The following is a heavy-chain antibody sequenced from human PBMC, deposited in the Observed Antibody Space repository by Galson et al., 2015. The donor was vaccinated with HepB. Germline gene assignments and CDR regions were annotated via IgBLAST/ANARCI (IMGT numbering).Heavy chain of an antibody. CDR2: ITPSGDNT. D-gene: IGHD6-19*01. CDR1: GFTFRNYA. J-gene: IGHJ4*02. Sequence: SLRLSCAASGFTFRNYAMSWVRQAPGKGLEWVSAITPSGDNTYSADSVKGRFTISRDNSKNTLFLQKTGLTADDTAIYYCARVHPEKTDGWYRQALYYFDSWGQGTRVTVSS. V-gene: IGHV3-23*01. CDR3: ARVHPEKTDGWYRQALYYFDS.